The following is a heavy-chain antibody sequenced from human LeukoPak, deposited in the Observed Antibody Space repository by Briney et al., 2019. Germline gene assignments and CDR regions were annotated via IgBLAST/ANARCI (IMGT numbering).Heavy chain of an antibody. CDR1: GYTFTGYY. Sequence: ASVKVSCXASGYTFTGYYMHWVPQAPGQGLEWMGWINPNSGGTNYAQKFQGRVTMTRDTSISTAYMELSRLRSDDTAVYYCASDLMDYSNPMDVWGKGTTVTVSS. CDR3: ASDLMDYSNPMDV. J-gene: IGHJ6*03. CDR2: INPNSGGT. V-gene: IGHV1-2*02. D-gene: IGHD4-11*01.